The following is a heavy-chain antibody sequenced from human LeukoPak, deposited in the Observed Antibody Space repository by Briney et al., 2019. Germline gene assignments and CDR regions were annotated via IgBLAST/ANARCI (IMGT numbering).Heavy chain of an antibody. CDR2: SHYSGST. D-gene: IGHD2-2*01. Sequence: PSETLSLTCTVSGGAVSTTSHYWGGMRQAPGKGPEWIGSSHYSGSTSYKSSLKSRVTLSVDTSKNQFSLKLRSVTAADTAVYYCARPAPEYCSVTSCWGTWGQGTLVTVAS. V-gene: IGHV4-39*01. CDR1: GGAVSTTSHY. J-gene: IGHJ5*02. CDR3: ARPAPEYCSVTSCWGT.